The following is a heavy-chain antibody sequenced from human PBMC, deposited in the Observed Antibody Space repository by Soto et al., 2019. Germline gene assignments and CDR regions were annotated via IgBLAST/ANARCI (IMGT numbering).Heavy chain of an antibody. CDR3: ARSRSGSYSRYYYGMDV. CDR1: GYTFTSYA. D-gene: IGHD1-26*01. Sequence: ASVKVSCKASGYTFTSYAMHWVRQAPGQRLEWMGWINAGNGNTKYSQKFQGRVTITRDTSASTAYMELSSLRSEDTAVYYCARSRSGSYSRYYYGMDVWGQGTTVTVSS. V-gene: IGHV1-3*01. J-gene: IGHJ6*02. CDR2: INAGNGNT.